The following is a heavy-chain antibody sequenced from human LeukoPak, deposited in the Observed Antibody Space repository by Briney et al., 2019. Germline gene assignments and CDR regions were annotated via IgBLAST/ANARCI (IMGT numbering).Heavy chain of an antibody. CDR3: ARGARGYSRKNWFDP. V-gene: IGHV4-61*02. Sequence: SETLSLTCTVSGGSISSGDYYWSWIRQPAGKGLEWIGRIHTSGSTNYNPSVKSRVTISIDTSKNQFSLRLSSVTAADTALYYCARGARGYSRKNWFDPWGQGTLVTVSS. CDR2: IHTSGST. D-gene: IGHD5-18*01. CDR1: GGSISSGDYY. J-gene: IGHJ5*02.